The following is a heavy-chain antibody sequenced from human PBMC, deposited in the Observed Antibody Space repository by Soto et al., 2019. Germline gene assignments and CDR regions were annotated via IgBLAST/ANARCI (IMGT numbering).Heavy chain of an antibody. V-gene: IGHV5-51*01. CDR2: VYPGDSDT. CDR3: ARHESADYDFWSGYYT. Sequence: GESLKISCKGSGYSFTSYWIGWVRQMPGKGLEWMGIVYPGDSDTRYNPSFQGQVTISADKSISTAYLQWSSLKASDTAMYYCARHESADYDFWSGYYTWGQGTLVTVSS. J-gene: IGHJ4*02. CDR1: GYSFTSYW. D-gene: IGHD3-3*01.